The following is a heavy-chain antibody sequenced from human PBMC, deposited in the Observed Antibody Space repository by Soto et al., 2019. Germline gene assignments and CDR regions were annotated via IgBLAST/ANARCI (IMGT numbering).Heavy chain of an antibody. CDR3: ARDPWLGGQRWFDP. D-gene: IGHD3-10*01. V-gene: IGHV3-74*01. CDR1: GFTFSRYW. Sequence: EVQLVESGGGLVQPGGSLRLSCAASGFTFSRYWMHWVRQAPGKGLVWVSRINSDGSSTNYADSVKGRFTISRDNAKNTLYVQMSSLRAEDTAVYYCARDPWLGGQRWFDPWGQGTLVTVSS. J-gene: IGHJ5*02. CDR2: INSDGSST.